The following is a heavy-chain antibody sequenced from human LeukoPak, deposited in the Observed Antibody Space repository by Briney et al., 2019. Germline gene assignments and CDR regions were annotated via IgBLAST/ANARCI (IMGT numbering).Heavy chain of an antibody. V-gene: IGHV4-61*02. J-gene: IGHJ4*02. Sequence: SETLSLTCTVSGGSISSGSYYWSWIRQPAGKGLEWIGRIYTSGSTNYNPSLKSRVTISVDTSKNQFSLKLSSVTAADTAVYYCARDLVDYDFWSGYPLWGQGTLVTVSS. CDR3: ARDLVDYDFWSGYPL. CDR1: GGSISSGSYY. D-gene: IGHD3-3*01. CDR2: IYTSGST.